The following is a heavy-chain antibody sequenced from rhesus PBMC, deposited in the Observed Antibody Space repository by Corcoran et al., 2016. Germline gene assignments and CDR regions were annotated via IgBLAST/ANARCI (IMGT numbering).Heavy chain of an antibody. D-gene: IGHD3-16*01. CDR3: ARSRYSGSYLYYFDY. J-gene: IGHJ4*01. Sequence: VTLKESGPALVKPTQTLTLTCTFSWFSISTSGMGVGWIRQPTGKALEWLALIYWDDDKYYSASLQSRLTISKDTSKNQVVLTMTNMDPVDTATYYCARSRYSGSYLYYFDYWGQGVLVTVSS. V-gene: IGHV2-174*01. CDR1: WFSISTSGMG. CDR2: IYWDDDK.